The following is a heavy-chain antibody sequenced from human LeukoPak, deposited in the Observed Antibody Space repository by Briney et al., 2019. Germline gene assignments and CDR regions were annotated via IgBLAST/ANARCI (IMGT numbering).Heavy chain of an antibody. CDR1: GFTFSSCW. V-gene: IGHV3-7*01. J-gene: IGHJ4*02. Sequence: PGGSLRLSCAASGFTFSSCWMSWVRQAPGKGLEWVANIKQDGSEKYYVDSVKGRFTISRDNAKNSLYLQMNSLRAEDTAVYYCARAPDYGDLDYWGQGTLVTVSS. CDR2: IKQDGSEK. CDR3: ARAPDYGDLDY. D-gene: IGHD3-16*01.